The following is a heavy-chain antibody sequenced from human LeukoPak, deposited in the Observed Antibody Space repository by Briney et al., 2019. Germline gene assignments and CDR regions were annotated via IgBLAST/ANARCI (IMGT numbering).Heavy chain of an antibody. Sequence: GESLKISCKGSGYSFTSYWIGWVRQMPGKGLEWMGIIYPGDSDTRYSPSFQGQVTISVDKSISTAYLQWSSLKASDTAMYYCAKYMGSPSYYYYGMDVWGQGTTVTVSS. CDR3: AKYMGSPSYYYYGMDV. V-gene: IGHV5-51*01. D-gene: IGHD6-6*01. J-gene: IGHJ6*02. CDR1: GYSFTSYW. CDR2: IYPGDSDT.